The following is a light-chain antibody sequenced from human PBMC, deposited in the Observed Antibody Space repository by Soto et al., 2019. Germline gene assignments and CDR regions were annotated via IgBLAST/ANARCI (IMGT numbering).Light chain of an antibody. CDR1: NIGSKN. CDR3: QVWDSSSDPAV. Sequence: SYELTQPPSVSVAPGKTARITCGGNNIGSKNVHWYQQKPGQAPVLVIYYDSDRPSGIPERFSGSNSGNTATLTISRVEAGDEADYYCQVWDSSSDPAVFGGGTQLTVL. V-gene: IGLV3-21*04. J-gene: IGLJ7*01. CDR2: YDS.